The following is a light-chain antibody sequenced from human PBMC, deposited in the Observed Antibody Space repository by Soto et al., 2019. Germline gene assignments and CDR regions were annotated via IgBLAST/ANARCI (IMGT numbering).Light chain of an antibody. J-gene: IGKJ2*01. CDR3: QQFSSPPFFP. CDR1: QSVFKGSNNKDC. Sequence: DIGMTHSPDSLAVSLGERATINCKSSQSVFKGSNNKDCLAWYQQKPGQTHKLLIYWASTRESGVPDRFSGSGSGTDFTLTISSLQAEDVAIYYCQQFSSPPFFPFGQGTKVEIK. V-gene: IGKV4-1*01. CDR2: WAS.